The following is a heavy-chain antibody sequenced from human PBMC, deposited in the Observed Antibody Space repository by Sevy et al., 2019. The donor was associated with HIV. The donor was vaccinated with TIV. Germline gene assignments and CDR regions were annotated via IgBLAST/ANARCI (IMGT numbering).Heavy chain of an antibody. J-gene: IGHJ4*01. CDR1: GGSFSADY. D-gene: IGHD3-22*01. CDR2: INHSGST. V-gene: IGHV4-34*01. CDR3: ARGYDAGPLIY. Sequence: SETLSLTCTVYGGSFSADYWTWIRQPPGKGLEWIGEINHSGSTNYNPSLKSRVTISLDTSKNQFSLRLTSVTAADTAVFYCARGYDAGPLIYWGHRTLVTGSS.